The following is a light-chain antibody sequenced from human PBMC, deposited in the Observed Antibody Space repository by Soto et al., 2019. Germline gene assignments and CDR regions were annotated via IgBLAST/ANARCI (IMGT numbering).Light chain of an antibody. V-gene: IGKV3-20*01. CDR1: QSVRSNY. Sequence: EIVLTQSPGTLSLSSGERATLSCRASQSVRSNYLAWYQQKPGQAPRLLIYGAYSRATGIPDRFGGSGSGTDFTLTISSREAEDFAVYYCQQYASSPLTFGGGTKVEIK. CDR3: QQYASSPLT. J-gene: IGKJ4*01. CDR2: GAY.